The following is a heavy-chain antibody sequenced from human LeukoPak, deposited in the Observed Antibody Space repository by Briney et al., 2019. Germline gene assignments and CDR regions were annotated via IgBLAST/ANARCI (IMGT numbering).Heavy chain of an antibody. D-gene: IGHD2-2*01. J-gene: IGHJ6*03. CDR1: GYTFTSYD. Sequence: GASVKVSCKASGYTFTSYDINWVRQATGQGLEWMGWMNPNSGNTGYAQKFQGRVTMARNTSISTAYMELSSLRSEDTAVYYCARSRPSYCSSTSCYDDYMDVWGKGTTVTVSS. CDR3: ARSRPSYCSSTSCYDDYMDV. V-gene: IGHV1-8*01. CDR2: MNPNSGNT.